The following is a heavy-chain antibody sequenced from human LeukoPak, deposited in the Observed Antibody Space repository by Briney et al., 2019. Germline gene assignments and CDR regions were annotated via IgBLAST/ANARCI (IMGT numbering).Heavy chain of an antibody. J-gene: IGHJ6*03. Sequence: GGSLRLSCAASGFTFSSYAMHWVRQAPGKGLEWVAVISYDGSNKYYADSVKGRFTIPRDNSKNTLYLQMNSLGAEDTAVYYCAREGPSLGYYYYMDVWGKGTTVTVSS. CDR2: ISYDGSNK. CDR3: AREGPSLGYYYYMDV. CDR1: GFTFSSYA. V-gene: IGHV3-30*04. D-gene: IGHD3-10*01.